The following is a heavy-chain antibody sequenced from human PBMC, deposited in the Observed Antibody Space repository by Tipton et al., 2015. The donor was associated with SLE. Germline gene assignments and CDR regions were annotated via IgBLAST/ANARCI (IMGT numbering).Heavy chain of an antibody. V-gene: IGHV4-59*12. CDR3: ARDLAGGTAMVIDH. CDR2: IYYSGST. CDR1: GGSISSYY. D-gene: IGHD5-18*01. Sequence: LRLSCTVSGGSISSYYWSWIRQPPGKGLEWIGYIYYSGSTNYNPSLKSRVTISVDTSKNQFSLKLSSVTAADTAVYYCARDLAGGTAMVIDHWGQGTLVTVSS. J-gene: IGHJ4*02.